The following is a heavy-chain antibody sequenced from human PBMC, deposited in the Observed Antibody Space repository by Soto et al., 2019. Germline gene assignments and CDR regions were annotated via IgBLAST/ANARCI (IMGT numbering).Heavy chain of an antibody. J-gene: IGHJ4*02. D-gene: IGHD6-19*01. Sequence: SLRLSCAASGFTCSSYAMSWVRQAPGNGLECFSTISGSGGSTYYADSVKGRFTISRDNSKNTLFLQMNSLRAEDTAVYYCARAGYSCVWYSFLWGQGILVTVSS. CDR2: ISGSGGST. CDR1: GFTCSSYA. V-gene: IGHV3-23*01. CDR3: ARAGYSCVWYSFL.